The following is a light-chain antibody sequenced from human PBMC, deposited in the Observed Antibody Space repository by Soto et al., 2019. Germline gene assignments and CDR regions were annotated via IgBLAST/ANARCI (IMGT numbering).Light chain of an antibody. Sequence: AIQLTQSPSSLSASVGDRVTITCRASQGISSALAWYQQKPGKAPKLLIYDASSLESGVPSRFSGTGSGTDVNLTMSSMQSEDFAYYYCQQFNSYPRTFGQGTKVEIK. CDR1: QGISSA. CDR2: DAS. V-gene: IGKV1-13*02. J-gene: IGKJ1*01. CDR3: QQFNSYPRT.